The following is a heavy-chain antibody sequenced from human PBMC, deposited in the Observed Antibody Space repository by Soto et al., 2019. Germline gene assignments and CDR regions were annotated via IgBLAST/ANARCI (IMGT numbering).Heavy chain of an antibody. CDR2: IYSGGDT. J-gene: IGHJ6*02. CDR3: ARGGPNWAYYFYGMDV. CDR1: GFSVSNNY. V-gene: IGHV3-53*03. D-gene: IGHD2-8*01. Sequence: PGGSLRLSCAASGFSVSNNYMSWVRQAPGMGLEWVSLIYSGGDTYYADSVKGRFTISRENGKNSLYLQMSSLRAGDTAVYYCARGGPNWAYYFYGMDVWGRGTTVTVSS.